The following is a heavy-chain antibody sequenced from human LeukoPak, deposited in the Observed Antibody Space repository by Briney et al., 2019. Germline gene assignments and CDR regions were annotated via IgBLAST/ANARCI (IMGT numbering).Heavy chain of an antibody. CDR2: ISNTGENT. V-gene: IGHV3-23*01. D-gene: IGHD3-3*01. CDR1: GFTFSTYA. Sequence: GGSLRLSCAASGFTFSTYAMIWVRQAPGKGLEWVSAISNTGENTYFAGSVKGRFSISRDNSKNTVYLQMSGLRAEDTAVYYCAKDGGYWGQGTLVTVSP. J-gene: IGHJ4*02. CDR3: AKDGGY.